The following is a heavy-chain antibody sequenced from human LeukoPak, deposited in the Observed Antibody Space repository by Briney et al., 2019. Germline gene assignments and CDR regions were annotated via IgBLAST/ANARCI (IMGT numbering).Heavy chain of an antibody. D-gene: IGHD6-25*01. CDR1: GFTFSLYG. Sequence: GGSLRLSCAASGFTFSLYGMHWVRHSPGKGLECVAFIRFDSSKQDYADSVKGRFNISRDNSKSTLYLQMNSLRPEDTAVYYCSKIVAAGGRSDSWGQGTLVTVSS. V-gene: IGHV3-30*02. CDR2: IRFDSSKQ. J-gene: IGHJ4*02. CDR3: SKIVAAGGRSDS.